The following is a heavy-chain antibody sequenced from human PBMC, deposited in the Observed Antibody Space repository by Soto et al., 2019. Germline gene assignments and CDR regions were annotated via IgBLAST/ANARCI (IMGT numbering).Heavy chain of an antibody. J-gene: IGHJ6*02. CDR2: ISWDGGGT. CDR1: GFTFDDYT. D-gene: IGHD2-15*01. CDR3: AKASEDVVVVAATPATSGMDV. Sequence: PGGSLRLSCAASGFTFDDYTMHWVRQAPGKGLEWVSLISWDGGGTYYADSVKGRFTISRDNSKNSLYLQMNSLRTEDTALYYCAKASEDVVVVAATPATSGMDVWGQGTTVTVSS. V-gene: IGHV3-43*01.